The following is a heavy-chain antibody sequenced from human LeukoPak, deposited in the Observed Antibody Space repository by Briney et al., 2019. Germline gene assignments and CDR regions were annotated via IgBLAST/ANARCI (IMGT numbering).Heavy chain of an antibody. Sequence: ASVKVSCKASGYTFTGYYMHWVRPAPGQGLEWMGRINPSSGGTNYAQKFQGRVTMTRDTSISTAYMELSRLRSDDTAVYYCARDPETYYYDSSGYYPFDYWGQRTLVTVSS. D-gene: IGHD3-22*01. CDR1: GYTFTGYY. CDR2: INPSSGGT. J-gene: IGHJ4*02. CDR3: ARDPETYYYDSSGYYPFDY. V-gene: IGHV1-2*06.